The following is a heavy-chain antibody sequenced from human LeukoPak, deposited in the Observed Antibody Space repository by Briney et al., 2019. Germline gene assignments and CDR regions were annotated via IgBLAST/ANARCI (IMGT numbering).Heavy chain of an antibody. CDR1: GASISTYY. CDR3: ARHVATTVTRGYSCHPMDV. Sequence: SGTLSLTCTASGASISTYYWSWIRQPPGEGLERIAYIAPSGGAVYNPSLNSRLTVSVDTSKNQFSLKLNSVTAADTAVYYCARHVATTVTRGYSCHPMDVWGKGTTVSVSS. V-gene: IGHV4-4*09. J-gene: IGHJ6*03. CDR2: IAPSGGA. D-gene: IGHD4-17*01.